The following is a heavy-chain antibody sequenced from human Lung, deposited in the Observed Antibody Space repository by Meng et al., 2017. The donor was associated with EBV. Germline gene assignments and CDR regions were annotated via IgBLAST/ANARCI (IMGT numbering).Heavy chain of an antibody. D-gene: IGHD2-2*01. J-gene: IGHJ4*02. CDR3: ARFYCSSTSCPHVLFDY. CDR1: GFIFTSYA. V-gene: IGHV1-18*01. CDR2: ISAYNGNT. Sequence: VPLVQSGADVKKPGASVKVSCEAFGFIFTSYAISWVRQAPGQGLQYMGWISAYNGNTNYAQELQGRVTMTTDTSTSTAYMELRSLRFDDTAVYYCARFYCSSTSCPHVLFDYWGQGTLVTVSS.